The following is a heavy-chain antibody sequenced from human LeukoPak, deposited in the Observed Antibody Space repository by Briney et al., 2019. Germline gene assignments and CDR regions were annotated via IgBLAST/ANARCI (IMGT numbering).Heavy chain of an antibody. CDR1: GYSISSGYY. D-gene: IGHD1-26*01. Sequence: SETLSLTCTVSGYSISSGYYWGWIRQPPVKGLEWIGSIYHSGSTYYNPSLKSRVTISVDTSKNQFSLKLSSVTAADTAVYYCARVIVGATTYYYYYYMDVWGKGTTVTVSS. CDR3: ARVIVGATTYYYYYYMDV. J-gene: IGHJ6*03. CDR2: IYHSGST. V-gene: IGHV4-38-2*02.